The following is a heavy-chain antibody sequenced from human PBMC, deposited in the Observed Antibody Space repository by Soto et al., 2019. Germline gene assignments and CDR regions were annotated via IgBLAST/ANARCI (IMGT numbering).Heavy chain of an antibody. CDR3: AKDDMGRQWLVDRSAFDI. Sequence: GGSLRLSCAASGFTFSSYAMSWVRQAPGKGLEWVSAISGSGGSTYYADSVKGRLTISRDNSKNTLYLQMNSLRAEDTAVYYCAKDDMGRQWLVDRSAFDIWGQGTMVTVSS. CDR1: GFTFSSYA. J-gene: IGHJ3*02. D-gene: IGHD6-19*01. CDR2: ISGSGGST. V-gene: IGHV3-23*01.